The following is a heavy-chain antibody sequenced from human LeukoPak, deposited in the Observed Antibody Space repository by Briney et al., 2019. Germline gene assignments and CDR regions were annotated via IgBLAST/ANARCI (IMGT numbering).Heavy chain of an antibody. J-gene: IGHJ4*02. D-gene: IGHD4-23*01. V-gene: IGHV4-4*07. CDR2: ISTRGST. Sequence: SETLSLTCSVSGDAMTDDFWSWIRLPAGKGLEWIGRISTRGSTNYTPSFNSRVTMSVDTSKKQFFLRLNSVTAADTAVYYCARGDYGGNIFEYWGQGTLVTVSS. CDR3: ARGDYGGNIFEY. CDR1: GDAMTDDF.